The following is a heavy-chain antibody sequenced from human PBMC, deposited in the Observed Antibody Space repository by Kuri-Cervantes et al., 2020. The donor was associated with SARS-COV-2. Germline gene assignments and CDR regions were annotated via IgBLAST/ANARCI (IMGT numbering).Heavy chain of an antibody. CDR3: ARRGFTIFGVVITNWFDP. CDR1: GYSISSGYY. CDR2: IYTSGST. V-gene: IGHV4-38-2*02. D-gene: IGHD3-3*01. Sequence: SETLSLTCTVSGYSISSGYYWGWIRQPPGKGLEWIGSIYTSGSTNYNPSLKSRVTMSVDTSKNQFSLKLSSVTAADTAVYYCARRGFTIFGVVITNWFDPWGQGTLVTVSS. J-gene: IGHJ5*02.